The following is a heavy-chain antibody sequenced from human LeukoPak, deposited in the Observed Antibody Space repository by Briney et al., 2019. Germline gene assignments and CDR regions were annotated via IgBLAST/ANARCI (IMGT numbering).Heavy chain of an antibody. V-gene: IGHV4-59*01. CDR1: GGSISSYY. J-gene: IGHJ4*02. D-gene: IGHD4-17*01. CDR2: IYYSGST. CDR3: AREHDYGDYAAIDY. Sequence: KASETLSLTCTVSGGSISSYYWSWIRQPPGKGLEWIGYIYYSGSTNYNPSLKSRVTISVDTSKNQFSLKLSSATAADTAVYYCAREHDYGDYAAIDYWGQGTLVTVSS.